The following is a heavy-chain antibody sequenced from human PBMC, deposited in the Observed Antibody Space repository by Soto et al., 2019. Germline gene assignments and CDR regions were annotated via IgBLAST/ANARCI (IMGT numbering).Heavy chain of an antibody. CDR3: ARVWGGYYFDF. V-gene: IGHV4-61*01. D-gene: IGHD3-16*01. CDR2: LYSSGNT. J-gene: IGHJ4*02. Sequence: QVQLQESGPGLVKPSETLSLTCIVSGASVSSGFSYWSWIRQPPGKGLEWIGCLYSSGNTNYNPSINIRVTISVDTSKNQFSLRLTSVTAAATAVYYCARVWGGYYFDFWGQGTLVTISS. CDR1: GASVSSGFSY.